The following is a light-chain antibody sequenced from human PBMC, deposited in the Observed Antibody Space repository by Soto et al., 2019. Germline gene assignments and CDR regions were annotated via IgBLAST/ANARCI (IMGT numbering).Light chain of an antibody. J-gene: IGKJ5*01. CDR3: MQALQTPT. CDR1: QSLLHSDGYNS. V-gene: IGKV2-28*01. CDR2: LGS. Sequence: EIVMTQSPLSLPVTPGEPASISCRSSQSLLHSDGYNSLDWYLQKPGQSPQLLIYLGSNRASGVPDRFSGSGSGTDFTLKISRVEAEDVGVYYCMQALQTPTFGQGTRLEIK.